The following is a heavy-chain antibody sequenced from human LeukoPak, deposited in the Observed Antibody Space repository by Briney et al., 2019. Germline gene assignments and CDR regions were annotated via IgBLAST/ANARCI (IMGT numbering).Heavy chain of an antibody. Sequence: ASVKVSCKASGYTFTGYYMHWVRQAPGQGLEWRGWINPNSGGTNYAQKFQGWVTMTRDTSISTAYMELSRLRSDDTAVYYCARGVAAAGTGPFQHWGQGTLVTVSS. CDR1: GYTFTGYY. D-gene: IGHD6-13*01. J-gene: IGHJ1*01. CDR2: INPNSGGT. V-gene: IGHV1-2*04. CDR3: ARGVAAAGTGPFQH.